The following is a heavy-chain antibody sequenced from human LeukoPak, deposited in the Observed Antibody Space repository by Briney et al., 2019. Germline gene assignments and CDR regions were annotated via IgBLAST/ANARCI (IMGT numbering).Heavy chain of an antibody. CDR2: IYTSGST. V-gene: IGHV4-4*07. CDR1: GGSISSYY. CDR3: ARGTFYYDSSHDLFDY. J-gene: IGHJ4*02. Sequence: PSETLSLTCTVSGGSISSYYWSWIRQPAGKGLEWIGRIYTSGSTNYNPSLKSRVTMSVDTSKNQFSLKLSSVTAADTAVYYCARGTFYYDSSHDLFDYWGQGTLVTVSS. D-gene: IGHD3-22*01.